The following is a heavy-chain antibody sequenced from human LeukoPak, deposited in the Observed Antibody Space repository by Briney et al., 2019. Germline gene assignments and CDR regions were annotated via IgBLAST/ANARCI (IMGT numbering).Heavy chain of an antibody. CDR3: ARALGVVFDY. CDR2: TYYTSTWSN. D-gene: IGHD2-8*01. J-gene: IGHJ4*02. V-gene: IGHV6-1*01. Sequence: SQTLSLTCAISGDSVSSNSATWNWIRQSPSRGLEWLGRTYYTSTWSNDYAVSVKSRLTINPDTSKNHFSLQLNFVTPEDTAVYFCARALGVVFDYWGQGILVTVSS. CDR1: GDSVSSNSAT.